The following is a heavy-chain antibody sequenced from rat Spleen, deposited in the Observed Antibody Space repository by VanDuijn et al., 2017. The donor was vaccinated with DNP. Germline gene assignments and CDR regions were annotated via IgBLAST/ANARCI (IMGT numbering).Heavy chain of an antibody. CDR3: TRHAGPGYKGYFDY. V-gene: IGHV2S12*01. CDR2: IAEGGST. D-gene: IGHD1-4*01. Sequence: QVQLKESGPGLLQPSQTLSLTCTVSGFSLASYGVSWVRQSPGKGLEWIAAIAEGGSTYYNSALDSRLSISRDTSKGQVFLKMSSLQSEDTGIYFCTRHAGPGYKGYFDYWGQGVMVTVSS. J-gene: IGHJ2*01. CDR1: GFSLASYG.